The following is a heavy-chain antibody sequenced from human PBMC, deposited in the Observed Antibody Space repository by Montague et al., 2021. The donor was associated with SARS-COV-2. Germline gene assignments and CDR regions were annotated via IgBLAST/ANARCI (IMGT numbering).Heavy chain of an antibody. J-gene: IGHJ6*02. V-gene: IGHV4-59*01. D-gene: IGHD2-2*01. CDR1: GGSISSYY. CDR3: ARGSGEVCSSTSCEAGGYYGMDV. Sequence: SETLSLTCTVSGGSISSYYWSWIRQPPGKGLEWIGYIYYSGSTNYNPSLKSRVTMSVDTSKNQFSLKLSSVTAADTAVYYCARGSGEVCSSTSCEAGGYYGMDVWGQGTTVTVSS. CDR2: IYYSGST.